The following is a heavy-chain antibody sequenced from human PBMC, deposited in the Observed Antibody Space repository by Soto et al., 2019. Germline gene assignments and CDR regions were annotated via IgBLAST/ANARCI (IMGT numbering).Heavy chain of an antibody. CDR2: ISSSGDST. D-gene: IGHD3-22*01. J-gene: IGHJ4*02. V-gene: IGHV3-23*01. CDR3: ARAASGYRNFDY. Sequence: GGSLRLSCAASGFTFSSYVMTWVRQAPGKGLEWVSAISSSGDSTYFADSVKGRVTISRDNSRNTLYLQMSSLRAEDTAVYSCARAASGYRNFDYWGQGALVTVSS. CDR1: GFTFSSYV.